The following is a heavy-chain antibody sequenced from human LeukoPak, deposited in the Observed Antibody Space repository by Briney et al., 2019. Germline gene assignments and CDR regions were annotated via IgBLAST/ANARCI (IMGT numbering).Heavy chain of an antibody. CDR1: GGSISSGGYY. J-gene: IGHJ4*02. Sequence: SETLSLTCTVSGGSISSGGYYWSWIRQPPGKGLEWIGYIYHSGSTYYNPSLKSRVTISVDRSKNQFSLKLSSVTAADTAVYYCARVRYFDSSGYYYDFDYWGQGTLVTVSS. CDR2: IYHSGST. V-gene: IGHV4-30-2*01. CDR3: ARVRYFDSSGYYYDFDY. D-gene: IGHD3-22*01.